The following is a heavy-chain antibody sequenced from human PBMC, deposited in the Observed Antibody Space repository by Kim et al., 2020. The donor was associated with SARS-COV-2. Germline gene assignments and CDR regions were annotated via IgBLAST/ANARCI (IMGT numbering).Heavy chain of an antibody. CDR2: ISGSGGST. J-gene: IGHJ6*02. Sequence: GGSLRLSCAASGFTFSSYAMSWVRQAPGKGLEWVSAISGSGGSTYYADSVKGRFTISRDNSKNTLYLQMNSLRAEDTAVYYCAKDRRYCSGGSCFDYYYYGMDVWGQGTTVTVSS. CDR1: GFTFSSYA. CDR3: AKDRRYCSGGSCFDYYYYGMDV. V-gene: IGHV3-23*01. D-gene: IGHD2-15*01.